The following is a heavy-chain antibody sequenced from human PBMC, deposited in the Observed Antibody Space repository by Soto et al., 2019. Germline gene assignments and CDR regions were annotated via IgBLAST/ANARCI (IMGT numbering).Heavy chain of an antibody. CDR1: GASIRSGGFY. CDR2: IYYTGST. J-gene: IGHJ4*02. CDR3: ARIEMASIK. D-gene: IGHD5-12*01. V-gene: IGHV4-31*03. Sequence: PSETLSLTCSVFGASIRSGGFYWSWLRQSPGKGLEWIGHIYYTGSTFVSPSLKGRLTISLDTSKNQFSLDLSSVTAADTAMYYCARIEMASIKWGRGTLVTVSS.